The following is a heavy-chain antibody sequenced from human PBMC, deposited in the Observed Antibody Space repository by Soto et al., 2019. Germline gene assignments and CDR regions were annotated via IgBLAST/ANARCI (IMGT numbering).Heavy chain of an antibody. D-gene: IGHD3-3*01. CDR3: ARVREFYYMDV. J-gene: IGHJ6*03. Sequence: PSETLSLTCAVYGGSFSGYYWSWIRQPPGKGLEWIGEINHSGSTNYNPSLKSRVTISVDTSKNQFSLKLSSVTAADTAVYYCARVREFYYMDVWGKGTTVTVSS. CDR2: INHSGST. CDR1: GGSFSGYY. V-gene: IGHV4-34*01.